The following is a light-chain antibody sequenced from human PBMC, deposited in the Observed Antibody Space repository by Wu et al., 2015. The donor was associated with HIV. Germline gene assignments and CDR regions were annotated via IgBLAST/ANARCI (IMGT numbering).Light chain of an antibody. J-gene: IGKJ4*01. Sequence: AIRMTQSPSSLSASTGDRVTITCRASQDIKSNLAWYQHKPGKAPNLLIFSASTLLSGVPSRFSGSRSGTDFTLTISCLQSEDFANYYCQQYDTYPLAFGGGTKVEIK. CDR3: QQYDTYPLA. CDR2: SAS. CDR1: QDIKSN. V-gene: IGKV1-8*01.